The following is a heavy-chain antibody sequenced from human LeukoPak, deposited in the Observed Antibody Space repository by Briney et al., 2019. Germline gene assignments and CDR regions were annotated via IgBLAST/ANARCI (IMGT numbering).Heavy chain of an antibody. J-gene: IGHJ5*02. Sequence: ASVKVSCKASGYTFTSYGISWVRQAPGQGLEWMGWISAYNGNTNYARKLQGRVTMTTDTSTSTAYMELRSLRSDDTAVYYCARDEIWVQLERRGGFDPWGQGTLVTVSS. D-gene: IGHD1-1*01. CDR1: GYTFTSYG. CDR2: ISAYNGNT. V-gene: IGHV1-18*01. CDR3: ARDEIWVQLERRGGFDP.